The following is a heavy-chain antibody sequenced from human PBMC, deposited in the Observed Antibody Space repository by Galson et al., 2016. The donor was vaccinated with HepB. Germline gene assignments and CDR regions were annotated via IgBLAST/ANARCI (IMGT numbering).Heavy chain of an antibody. J-gene: IGHJ4*02. Sequence: SLRLSCAASGFPFSTYGMSWVRQAPGKGLEWVSGISGSGGSIYSADSVKGRFTISRDNSENTLYLQMNSLRADDTAGYYCAKKSLVAGTATYVFDNWGQGTLVTVS. V-gene: IGHV3-23*01. CDR2: ISGSGGSI. CDR3: AKKSLVAGTATYVFDN. CDR1: GFPFSTYG. D-gene: IGHD6-19*01.